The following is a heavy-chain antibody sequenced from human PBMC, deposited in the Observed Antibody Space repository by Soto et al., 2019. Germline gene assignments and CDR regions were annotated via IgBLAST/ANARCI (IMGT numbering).Heavy chain of an antibody. Sequence: GGSLRLSCAASGFTFSSYSMNWVRQAPGKGLEWVSSISSSSSYIYYADSVKGRFTISRDNAKNSLYLQMNSLRAEDTAVYYCARDRPPTPFDYWGQGTLVTVSS. CDR3: ARDRPPTPFDY. J-gene: IGHJ4*02. V-gene: IGHV3-21*01. CDR1: GFTFSSYS. CDR2: ISSSSSYI.